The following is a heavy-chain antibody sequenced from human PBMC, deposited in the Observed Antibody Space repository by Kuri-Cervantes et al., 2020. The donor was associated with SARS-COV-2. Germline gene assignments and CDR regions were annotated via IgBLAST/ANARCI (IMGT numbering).Heavy chain of an antibody. CDR3: ARDRGVDYCSSTSCPSGPFGPFDP. J-gene: IGHJ5*02. D-gene: IGHD2-2*01. Sequence: GGSLRLSCAASGFTFSSYAMHWVRQAPGKGLEWVAVISYDGSNKYYADSVKGRFTISRDNSKNTLYLQMNSLRAKDTAVYYCARDRGVDYCSSTSCPSGPFGPFDPWGQGTLVTVSS. CDR1: GFTFSSYA. V-gene: IGHV3-30-3*01. CDR2: ISYDGSNK.